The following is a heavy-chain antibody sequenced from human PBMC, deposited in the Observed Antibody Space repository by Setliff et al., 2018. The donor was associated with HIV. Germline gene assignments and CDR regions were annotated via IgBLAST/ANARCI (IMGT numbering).Heavy chain of an antibody. CDR1: GYIFIRYY. V-gene: IGHV1-2*02. J-gene: IGHJ4*02. CDR2: INPHTGVT. Sequence: ASVKVSCKNSGYIFIRYYIFWVRQDPGQGLEWMGNINPHTGVTKYAEKFQGRVTMTRDTSINTIYMELSRLRSDDTAVYYCARGSLLGYFDWLFPDWGQGTLVTVSS. D-gene: IGHD3-9*01. CDR3: ARGSLLGYFDWLFPD.